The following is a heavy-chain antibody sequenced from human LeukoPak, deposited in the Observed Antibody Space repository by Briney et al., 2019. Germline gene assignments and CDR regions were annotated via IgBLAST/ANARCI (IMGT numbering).Heavy chain of an antibody. J-gene: IGHJ4*02. D-gene: IGHD3-9*01. CDR2: IYYSGST. CDR3: ARREYYDILTGSPRYYFDY. V-gene: IGHV4-59*12. Sequence: SETLSLTCTVSGGSISSYYWSWIRQPPGKGLEWIGYIYYSGSTNYNPSLKSRVTISVDTSKNQFSLKLSSVTAADTAVYYCARREYYDILTGSPRYYFDYWGQGTLVTVSS. CDR1: GGSISSYY.